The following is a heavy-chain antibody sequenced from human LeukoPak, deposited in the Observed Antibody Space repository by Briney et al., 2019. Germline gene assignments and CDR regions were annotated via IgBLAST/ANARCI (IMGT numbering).Heavy chain of an antibody. Sequence: SETLSLTCAVYGGSFSGYYWSWIRQPPGKGLEWIGEINQSGSTNYNPSLKSRVTISVDTSKNQFSLKLSSVTAAGTAVYYCASGMATIMDYWGQGTLVTVSS. CDR2: INQSGST. D-gene: IGHD5-12*01. CDR1: GGSFSGYY. J-gene: IGHJ4*02. V-gene: IGHV4-34*01. CDR3: ASGMATIMDY.